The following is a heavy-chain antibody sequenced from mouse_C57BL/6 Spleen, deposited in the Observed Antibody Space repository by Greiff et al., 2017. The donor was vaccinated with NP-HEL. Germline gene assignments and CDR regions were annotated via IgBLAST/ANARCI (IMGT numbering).Heavy chain of an antibody. J-gene: IGHJ4*01. V-gene: IGHV1-18*01. CDR3: ARSHYYGSSYGAMDY. D-gene: IGHD1-1*01. CDR2: INPNNGGT. CDR1: GYTFTDYN. Sequence: VHVKQSVPELVKPGASVKIPCKASGYTFTDYNMDWVKQSHGKSLEWIGDINPNNGGTIYNQKFKGKATLTVDKSSSTAYMELRSLTSEDTAVYYCARSHYYGSSYGAMDYWGQGTSVTVSS.